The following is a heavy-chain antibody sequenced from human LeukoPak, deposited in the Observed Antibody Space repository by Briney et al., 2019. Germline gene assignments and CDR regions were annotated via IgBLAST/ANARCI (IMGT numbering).Heavy chain of an antibody. CDR1: GFSVDGNY. Sequence: GGSLRLSCAASGFSVDGNYMTWVRQAPGKGLEWVSSISSSSSYIYYADSVKGRFTISRDNSKNTLYLQMKSLRAEDTAVYYCAKGGGYEAQYYYYYLDVWGKGTTVTISS. CDR3: AKGGGYEAQYYYYYLDV. V-gene: IGHV3-21*01. CDR2: ISSSSSYI. J-gene: IGHJ6*03. D-gene: IGHD5-12*01.